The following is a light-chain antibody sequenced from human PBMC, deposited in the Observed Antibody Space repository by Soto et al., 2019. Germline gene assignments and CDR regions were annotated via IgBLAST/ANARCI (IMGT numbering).Light chain of an antibody. CDR2: DAS. CDR3: QQYNSYSRT. J-gene: IGKJ1*01. Sequence: MTQSPSTLSASVGDRVTITCRASQSISSWLAWYQQKPGKAPKLLIYDASSLESGVPSRFSGSGSGTEFTLTISSLQPVDFATYYCQQYNSYSRTFGQGTKVEIK. CDR1: QSISSW. V-gene: IGKV1-5*01.